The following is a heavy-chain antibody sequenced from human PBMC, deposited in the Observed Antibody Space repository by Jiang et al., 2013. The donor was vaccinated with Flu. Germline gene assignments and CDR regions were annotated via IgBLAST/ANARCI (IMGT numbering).Heavy chain of an antibody. V-gene: IGHV4-59*01. J-gene: IGHJ4*02. D-gene: IGHD2-21*02. CDR1: GGSISSYY. CDR2: IYYSGST. CDR3: AILGRDCGGDCYLH. Sequence: PGLVKPSETLSLTCTVSGGSISSYYWSWIRQPPGKGLEWIGYIYYSGSTNYNPSLKSRVTISVDTSKNQFSLKLSSVTAADTAVYYCAILGRDCGGDCYLHWGQGTLVTVSS.